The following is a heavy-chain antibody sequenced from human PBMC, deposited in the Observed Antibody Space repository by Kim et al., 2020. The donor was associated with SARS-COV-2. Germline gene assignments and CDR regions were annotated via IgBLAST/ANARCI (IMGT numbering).Heavy chain of an antibody. V-gene: IGHV3-30*18. Sequence: GGSLRLSCAASGVTFSSYGMHWVRQAPGKGLYWVAVISYDGSNKYYADSVKGRFIIPRDNPKNTLYRQMNSLRAEDPAVYYCAKDQELDVWGQGTTVTVSS. CDR3: AKDQELDV. J-gene: IGHJ6*02. CDR2: ISYDGSNK. CDR1: GVTFSSYG.